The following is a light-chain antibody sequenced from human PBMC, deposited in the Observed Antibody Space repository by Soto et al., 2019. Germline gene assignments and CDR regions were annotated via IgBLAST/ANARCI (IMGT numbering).Light chain of an antibody. CDR2: EVN. CDR1: SSDVGGYKY. V-gene: IGLV2-8*01. CDR3: SSYAGSNNFGV. J-gene: IGLJ1*01. Sequence: QSVLTQPPSASGSPGQSVTISCTGTSSDVGGYKYVSWYQQHPGKAPKLMIYEVNKRPSGVPDRFSGSKSGNTASLTVSGLQAEDEAYYYCSSYAGSNNFGVFGTGTKVTVL.